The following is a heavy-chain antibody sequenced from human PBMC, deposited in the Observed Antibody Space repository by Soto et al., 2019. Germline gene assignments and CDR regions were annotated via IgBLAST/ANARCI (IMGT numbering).Heavy chain of an antibody. D-gene: IGHD3-16*01. CDR1: GYTFTSYG. CDR2: ISAYNGNT. J-gene: IGHJ4*02. V-gene: IGHV1-18*01. CDR3: ARVDYEYIWGSQRETYYFDY. Sequence: QVQLVQSGAEVKKPGASVKVSCKASGYTFTSYGISWVRQAPGQGLEWMGWISAYNGNTNYAQKLQGRVTMTTDTTKSTAYMELRSLRSDDTAVYYCARVDYEYIWGSQRETYYFDYWGQGTLVTVSS.